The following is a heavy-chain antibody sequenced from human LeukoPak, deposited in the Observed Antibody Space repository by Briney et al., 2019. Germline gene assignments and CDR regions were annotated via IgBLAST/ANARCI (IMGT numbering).Heavy chain of an antibody. CDR1: GGSISSSSYY. CDR2: IYYSGST. D-gene: IGHD6-19*01. CDR3: ARLQQWLAHFDY. J-gene: IGHJ4*02. V-gene: IGHV4-39*01. Sequence: PETLSLTCTVSGGSISSSSYYWGCIRQPPGKGLEWIGSIYYSGSTYYNPSLKSRVTISVDTSKNQFSLKLSSVTAADTAVYYCARLQQWLAHFDYWGQGTLVTVSS.